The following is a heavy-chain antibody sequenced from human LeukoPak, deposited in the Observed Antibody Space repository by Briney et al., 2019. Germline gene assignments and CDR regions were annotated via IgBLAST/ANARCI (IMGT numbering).Heavy chain of an antibody. CDR1: GFTFSSYA. J-gene: IGHJ4*02. Sequence: PGGSLRLSCAASGFTFSSYAMHWVRQAPGKGLEWVAVISYDGSNKYYADSVKGRFTISRDSSKNTLYLQMNSLRAEDTAVYYCASYDYYGSGSFWDYWGQGTLVTVSS. V-gene: IGHV3-30*14. CDR3: ASYDYYGSGSFWDY. D-gene: IGHD3-10*01. CDR2: ISYDGSNK.